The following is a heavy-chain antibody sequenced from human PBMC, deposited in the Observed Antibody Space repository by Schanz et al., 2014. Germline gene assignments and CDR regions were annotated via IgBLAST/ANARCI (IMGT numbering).Heavy chain of an antibody. CDR2: IQGGASAGTT. D-gene: IGHD2-21*01. J-gene: IGHJ4*02. CDR1: GFPFSNPFSNAW. V-gene: IGHV3-15*01. CDR3: TTDCCSWAKGDAGLQDS. Sequence: EVQLVESGGDLVKPGGSLRLSCAASGFPFSNPFSNAWMSWVRQAPGKGLEWLGRIQGGASAGTTDYAAPVKGRFSVSRDGSKNTLFLQMNSLEPEDTAVYFCTTDCCSWAKGDAGLQDSWGQGTLVTVSS.